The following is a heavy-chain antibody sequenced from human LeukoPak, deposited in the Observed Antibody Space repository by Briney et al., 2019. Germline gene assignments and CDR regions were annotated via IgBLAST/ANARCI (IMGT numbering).Heavy chain of an antibody. J-gene: IGHJ5*02. CDR2: IYHSGST. CDR3: ARTNYYGSGSYYPDL. D-gene: IGHD3-10*01. V-gene: IGHV4-59*08. Sequence: SETRSLTCTVSGASMRTYYWSWIRQPPGKGLEWIGFIYHSGSTDYNPSLKSRGTMSVDTSKNQFSLKLSSVTAADTAVYYCARTNYYGSGSYYPDLWGQGTLVTVSS. CDR1: GASMRTYY.